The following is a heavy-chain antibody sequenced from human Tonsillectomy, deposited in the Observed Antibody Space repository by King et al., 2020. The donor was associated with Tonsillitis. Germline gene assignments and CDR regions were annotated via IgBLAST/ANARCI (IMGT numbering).Heavy chain of an antibody. CDR3: AKGVGMSGAGSFDY. CDR2: ISWKSDSI. J-gene: IGHJ4*02. Sequence: VQLVESGGGLLQPGRSLRLSCAASGFKFDDYAMHWVRQAPGKGLEWVSGISWKSDSIGYADSVKGRFTISRDNAKNSLYLQMNSLRDEDTALYYCAKGVGMSGAGSFDYWGQGTLVTVSS. V-gene: IGHV3-9*01. D-gene: IGHD3-3*01. CDR1: GFKFDDYA.